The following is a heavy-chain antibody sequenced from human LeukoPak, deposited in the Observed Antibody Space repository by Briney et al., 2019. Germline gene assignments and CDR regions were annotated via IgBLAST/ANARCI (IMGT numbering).Heavy chain of an antibody. V-gene: IGHV1-69*13. CDR2: IVPMFGTS. D-gene: IGHD6-19*01. Sequence: ASVKVSCKASGGTFSSYVINWVRQAPGQGLEWMGGIVPMFGTSNYAQKFQGRVTITADESTSTAYMELSSLRSDDTAVYYCARDLKRGYSSGRYSWGTGSSNDYWGQGTLVTVSS. CDR1: GGTFSSYV. CDR3: ARDLKRGYSSGRYSWGTGSSNDY. J-gene: IGHJ4*02.